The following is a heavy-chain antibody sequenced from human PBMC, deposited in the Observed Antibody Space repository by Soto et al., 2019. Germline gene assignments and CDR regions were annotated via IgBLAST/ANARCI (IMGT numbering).Heavy chain of an antibody. D-gene: IGHD3-16*01. CDR2: ISGYNGHT. CDR3: AREGEMPYYYYGLDV. J-gene: IGHJ6*02. CDR1: GYTFTTYG. Sequence: QVQLVQSGAEVRKPGASVKVSCKASGYTFTTYGISWVRQAPGQGLKWMGWISGYNGHTKYAQKFQGRVTMTTDTSTSTVYMDLRSLRSDDTAVYYCAREGEMPYYYYGLDVWGQGTTVTVSS. V-gene: IGHV1-18*01.